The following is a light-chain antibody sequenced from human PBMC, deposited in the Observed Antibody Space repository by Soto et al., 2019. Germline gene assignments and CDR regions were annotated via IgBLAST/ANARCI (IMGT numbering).Light chain of an antibody. CDR1: QRIYTY. Sequence: DIQLTQSPSSLSASVGDRVTINCRESQRIYTYLNWFQLKPEKGPKLLIFASSSLQSGVPSRFSGSGSGADFSITISSLQPEVFATYYCQHTYSNSLSCGGGSRV. CDR3: QHTYSNSLS. V-gene: IGKV1-39*01. CDR2: ASS. J-gene: IGKJ4*01.